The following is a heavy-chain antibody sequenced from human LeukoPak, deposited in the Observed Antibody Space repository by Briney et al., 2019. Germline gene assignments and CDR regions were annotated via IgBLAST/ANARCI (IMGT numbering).Heavy chain of an antibody. J-gene: IGHJ4*02. CDR3: AKAAYASSWNLYFDY. CDR2: ISGSGGST. Sequence: GGSLRLSCAASGFSFSSYAMSWVRQAPGKGLEWVSTISGSGGSTYYADSVKGRFTISRDNSKNTLYLQMNSLRAEDTAVHYCAKAAYASSWNLYFDYWRQGTLVTVSS. D-gene: IGHD6-13*01. CDR1: GFSFSSYA. V-gene: IGHV3-23*01.